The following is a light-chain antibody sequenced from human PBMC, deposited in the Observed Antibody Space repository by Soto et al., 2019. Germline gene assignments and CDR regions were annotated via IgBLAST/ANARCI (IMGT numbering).Light chain of an antibody. J-gene: IGKJ2*01. CDR1: QSVSSSY. CDR3: QQYVSSPPYT. Sequence: EIVLTQSPGTLSLSPGERATLSCRASQSVSSSYLAWYQQKPGQAPRLLIYGASSRATGIPDRFSGSGSGTDFTLPIRRLEPEDFAVYYCQQYVSSPPYTFGQGTKLEIK. CDR2: GAS. V-gene: IGKV3-20*01.